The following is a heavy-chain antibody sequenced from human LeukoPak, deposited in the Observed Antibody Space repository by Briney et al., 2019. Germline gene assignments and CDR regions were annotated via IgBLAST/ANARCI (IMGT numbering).Heavy chain of an antibody. Sequence: GGSLRLSCAASGFTFNTYSMNWVRQAPGKGLEWVSYISSGSRNIYYADFVKGRFTVSRDNAKNSLYLQMTGLRAEDTALYYCAREEPGGDVFDIWGQGTMVTVSS. CDR3: AREEPGGDVFDI. CDR1: GFTFNTYS. V-gene: IGHV3-48*01. J-gene: IGHJ3*02. CDR2: ISSGSRNI. D-gene: IGHD3-16*01.